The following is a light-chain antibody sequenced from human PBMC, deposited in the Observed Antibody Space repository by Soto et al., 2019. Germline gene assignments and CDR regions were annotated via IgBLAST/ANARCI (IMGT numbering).Light chain of an antibody. CDR3: CSYADNYSYV. J-gene: IGLJ1*01. CDR2: DVS. V-gene: IGLV2-11*01. CDR1: SSDVGAYNY. Sequence: SVLTQPRSVSGSPGQSVTISCTGTSSDVGAYNYVSWYQQHPGKAPKLMTYDVSKRPSGVPDRFSGSKSGNTASLTNSGLQAEDEADYYCCSYADNYSYVFGTGTKVTVL.